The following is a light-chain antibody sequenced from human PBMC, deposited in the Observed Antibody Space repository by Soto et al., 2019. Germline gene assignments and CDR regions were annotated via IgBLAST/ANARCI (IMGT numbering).Light chain of an antibody. CDR3: LLSYNAARV. CDR2: DTS. Sequence: QAVVTQEPSLTVSPGGTGTLTCGSSTGAVTSNHHPYWFQQKAGQAPRTRIYDTSNKHSWTPARFSGSLLGDKAALTLSDAQPEDEAQYYCLLSYNAARVFGGGTKLTVL. J-gene: IGLJ2*01. V-gene: IGLV7-46*01. CDR1: TGAVTSNHH.